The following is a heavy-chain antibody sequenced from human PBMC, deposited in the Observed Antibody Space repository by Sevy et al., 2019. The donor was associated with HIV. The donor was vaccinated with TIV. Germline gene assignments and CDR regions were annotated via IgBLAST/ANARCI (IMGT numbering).Heavy chain of an antibody. J-gene: IGHJ4*02. CDR2: ISGSGGST. V-gene: IGHV3-23*01. CDR1: GFTFSSYA. Sequence: GGSLRLSCAASGFTFSSYAMSWVRQAPGKGLEWVSAISGSGGSTYYADSVKGRFTISRDNSKNTLYLQMNSLRAEDTAVYYCAKDPLGQQLVLYYFDYWGQGTLVTASS. CDR3: AKDPLGQQLVLYYFDY. D-gene: IGHD6-13*01.